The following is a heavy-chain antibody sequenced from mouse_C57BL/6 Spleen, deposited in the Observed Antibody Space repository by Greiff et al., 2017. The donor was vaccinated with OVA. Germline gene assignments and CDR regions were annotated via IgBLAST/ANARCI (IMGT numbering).Heavy chain of an antibody. V-gene: IGHV5-17*01. D-gene: IGHD4-1*01. CDR3: ARNWDVAY. CDR1: GFTFSDYG. Sequence: EVKLMESGGGLVKPGGSLKLSCAASGFTFSDYGMHWVRQAPEKGLAWVAYISSGSSTIYYADTVKGRFTISRDKAKNTLFLQMTSLRSEDTAMYYCARNWDVAYWGQGTLVTVSA. CDR2: ISSGSSTI. J-gene: IGHJ3*01.